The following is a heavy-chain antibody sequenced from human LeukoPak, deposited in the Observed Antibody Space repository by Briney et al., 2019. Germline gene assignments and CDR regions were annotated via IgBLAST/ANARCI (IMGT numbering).Heavy chain of an antibody. CDR2: TSAYNGNT. J-gene: IGHJ6*03. CDR1: GYTFTSYG. V-gene: IGHV1-18*01. D-gene: IGHD6-19*01. Sequence: ASVKVSCKASGYTFTSYGISWVRQAPGQGLEWMGWTSAYNGNTNYAQKLQGRVTMTTDTSTSTAYMELRSLRSDDTAVYYCARDGQWLVPDYYYYMDVWGKGTTVTVSS. CDR3: ARDGQWLVPDYYYYMDV.